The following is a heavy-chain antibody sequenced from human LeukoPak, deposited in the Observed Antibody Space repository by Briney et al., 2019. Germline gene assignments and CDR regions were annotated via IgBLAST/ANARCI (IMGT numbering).Heavy chain of an antibody. V-gene: IGHV4-30-2*01. CDR3: QSRFLEWLLDY. Sequence: PSETLSLTCAVSGVSISSGGYSWSWIRQPPGKGLEWIGYIYHSGSTYYNPSLKSRVIISVDTSKNQFSLKLSSVTAADTAVYYCQSRFLEWLLDYWGQGTLVTVSS. D-gene: IGHD3-3*01. CDR2: IYHSGST. J-gene: IGHJ4*02. CDR1: GVSISSGGYS.